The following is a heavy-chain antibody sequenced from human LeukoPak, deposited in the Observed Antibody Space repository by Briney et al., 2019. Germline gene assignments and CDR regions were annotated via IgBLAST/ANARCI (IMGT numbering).Heavy chain of an antibody. J-gene: IGHJ4*02. D-gene: IGHD4-17*01. V-gene: IGHV1-69*04. Sequence: SVKVSCKASGGTFSSYAIGWVRQAPGQGLEWMGRIIPILGIANYAQKFQGRVTVTADKSTSTAYMELSSLRSEDTAVYYCARDGLGTVTTFLERRHYWGQGTLVTESS. CDR1: GGTFSSYA. CDR3: ARDGLGTVTTFLERRHY. CDR2: IIPILGIA.